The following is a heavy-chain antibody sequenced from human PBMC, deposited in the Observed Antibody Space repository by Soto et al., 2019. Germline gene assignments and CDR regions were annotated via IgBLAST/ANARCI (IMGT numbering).Heavy chain of an antibody. CDR1: GGSISTDNYY. V-gene: IGHV4-39*01. D-gene: IGHD3-10*01. Sequence: QVQLQESGPGLVKPAETLSLTCIVSGGSISTDNYYWAWIRQPPGKGLEWIGSIYYSGSTNYNPSLKRRVTMSVDTSMNQFSLKLTSVTAADTAVYYCARLYASGRLGGVYWGQGTLVSVSS. J-gene: IGHJ4*02. CDR2: IYYSGST. CDR3: ARLYASGRLGGVY.